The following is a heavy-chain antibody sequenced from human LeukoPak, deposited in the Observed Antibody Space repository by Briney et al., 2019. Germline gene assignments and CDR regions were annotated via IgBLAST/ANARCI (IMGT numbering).Heavy chain of an antibody. CDR1: GYTFTSHS. Sequence: ASVKVSCKASGYTFTSHSINWLRQAPGQGLEWMGWINPNSGGTNYAQKFQGRVTMTRDTSISTAYMELSRLRSDDTAVYYCAVDSSGYPNHWGQGTLVTVSS. V-gene: IGHV1-2*02. D-gene: IGHD3-22*01. CDR2: INPNSGGT. J-gene: IGHJ5*02. CDR3: AVDSSGYPNH.